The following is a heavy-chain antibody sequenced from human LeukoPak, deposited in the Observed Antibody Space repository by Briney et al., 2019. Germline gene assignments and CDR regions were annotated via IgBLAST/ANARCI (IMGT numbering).Heavy chain of an antibody. CDR3: ARDLAHSSGSSWFDP. V-gene: IGHV4-34*01. D-gene: IGHD6-19*01. CDR1: GGSFSGYY. CDR2: INHSGST. Sequence: KPSETLSLTCAVYGGSFSGYYWSWIRQPPGKGLEWIGEINHSGSTNYNPSLKSRVTISVDTSRNQFSLKLSSVTAADTAVYYCARDLAHSSGSSWFDPWGQGTLVTVSS. J-gene: IGHJ5*02.